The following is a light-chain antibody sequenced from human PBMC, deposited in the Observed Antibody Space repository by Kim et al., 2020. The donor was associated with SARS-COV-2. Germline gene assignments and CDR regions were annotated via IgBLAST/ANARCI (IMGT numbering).Light chain of an antibody. CDR1: SSDFGSYNL. Sequence: QSALTQPASVSGSPGQSITISCTGTSSDFGSYNLVSWYQQHSDKAPKLMISEVNKRPSGVSNRFSGSKSGNTASLTISGLQAEDEADYYCCSYAGSRTWVFGGGTQLTVL. CDR3: CSYAGSRTWV. J-gene: IGLJ3*02. V-gene: IGLV2-23*02. CDR2: EVN.